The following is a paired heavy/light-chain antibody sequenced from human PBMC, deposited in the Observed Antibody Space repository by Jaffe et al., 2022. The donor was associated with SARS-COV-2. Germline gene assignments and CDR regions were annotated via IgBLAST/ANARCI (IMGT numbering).Heavy chain of an antibody. D-gene: IGHD6-13*01. V-gene: IGHV4-39*01. CDR1: GGSISSSGYF. J-gene: IGHJ4*02. Sequence: QLQLQESGPGLVKPSETLSLTCTVSGGSISSSGYFWGWIRQPPGKGLEWIGNIKYSGSTYYNPSLKSRVTISVDRSKNQFFLKLNSVTAADTAVYYCARRAGSSWADLDYWGQGTLVTVSS. CDR2: IKYSGST. CDR3: ARRAGSSWADLDY.
Light chain of an antibody. CDR3: MQGTHWPPT. Sequence: DIVMTQSPLSLPVTLGQPASISCWSSQSLVYSDGNTYLNWFQQRPGQSPRRLIYKVSNRDSGVPDRFSGSGSGTDFTLKISRVEAEDVGIYYCMQGTHWPPTFGGGTKVEIK. CDR2: KVS. CDR1: QSLVYSDGNTY. V-gene: IGKV2-30*01. J-gene: IGKJ4*01.